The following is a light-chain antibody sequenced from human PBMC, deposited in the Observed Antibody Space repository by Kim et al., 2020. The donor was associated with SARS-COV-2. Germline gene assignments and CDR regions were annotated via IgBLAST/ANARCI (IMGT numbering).Light chain of an antibody. CDR3: QQYNSWPLT. Sequence: VSPGERATLSCRASQSIASSLAWYQQKPGQAPRLLIYGASTRATGIPARFSGSGSGTEFTLTLSSLQSEDFAVYYCQQYNSWPLTFGQGTRLEIK. J-gene: IGKJ5*01. V-gene: IGKV3-15*01. CDR2: GAS. CDR1: QSIASS.